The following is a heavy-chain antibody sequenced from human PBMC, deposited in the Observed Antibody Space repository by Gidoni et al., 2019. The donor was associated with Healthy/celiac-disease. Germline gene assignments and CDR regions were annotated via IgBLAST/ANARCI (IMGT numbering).Heavy chain of an antibody. CDR3: ARTDSSGYYSPAWVDY. CDR1: GGSISSGGYY. CDR2: IYYSGST. J-gene: IGHJ4*02. V-gene: IGHV4-31*03. D-gene: IGHD3-22*01. Sequence: QVQLQESGPGLVKPSQTLSITCTVSGGSISSGGYYWSWIRQHPGKGLEWIGYIYYSGSTYYNPSLKSRVTISVDTSKNQFSLKLSSVTAADTAVYYCARTDSSGYYSPAWVDYWGQGTLVTVSS.